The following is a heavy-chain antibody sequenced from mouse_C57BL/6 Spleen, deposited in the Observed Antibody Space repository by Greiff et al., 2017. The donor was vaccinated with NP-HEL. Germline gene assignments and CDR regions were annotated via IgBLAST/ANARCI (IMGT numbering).Heavy chain of an antibody. CDR2: INPGSGGT. Sequence: VQLQQSGAELVRPGTSVKVSCKASGYAFTNYLIEWVKQRPGQGLEWIGVINPGSGGTNYNEKFKGKATLTADKSSSTAYMQLSSLTSEDSAVYFCASHYYGSGVFDYWGQGTTLTVSS. V-gene: IGHV1-54*01. CDR3: ASHYYGSGVFDY. J-gene: IGHJ2*01. CDR1: GYAFTNYL. D-gene: IGHD1-1*01.